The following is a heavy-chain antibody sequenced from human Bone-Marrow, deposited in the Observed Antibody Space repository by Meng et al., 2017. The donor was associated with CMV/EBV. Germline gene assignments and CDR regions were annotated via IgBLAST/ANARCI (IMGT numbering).Heavy chain of an antibody. V-gene: IGHV3-30-3*01. Sequence: GGSLRLSCAASGFTFSSYAMHCVRQAPGKGLEWVAVISYDGSNKYYADSVKGRFTISRDNSKNTLYLQMNSLRAEDTAVYYCARGLMVRGVIYTENFDYWGQGTLVTVSS. CDR1: GFTFSSYA. J-gene: IGHJ4*02. D-gene: IGHD3-10*01. CDR2: ISYDGSNK. CDR3: ARGLMVRGVIYTENFDY.